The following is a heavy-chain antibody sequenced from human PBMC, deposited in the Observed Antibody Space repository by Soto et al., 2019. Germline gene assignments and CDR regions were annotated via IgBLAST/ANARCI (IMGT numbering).Heavy chain of an antibody. CDR1: GGSISTVDYW. Sequence: QVQLQESGPGLVKPSQTLSLTCTASGGSISTVDYWWSWIRQSPDMGLEWIGHIYDGGRTYNNPSLESRVSMSVDTPKSQLSRTLSAVSAANTAVYYCARGPSGDKVDSWGQGTLVTVSS. D-gene: IGHD7-27*01. J-gene: IGHJ4*02. V-gene: IGHV4-30-4*01. CDR2: IYDGGRT. CDR3: ARGPSGDKVDS.